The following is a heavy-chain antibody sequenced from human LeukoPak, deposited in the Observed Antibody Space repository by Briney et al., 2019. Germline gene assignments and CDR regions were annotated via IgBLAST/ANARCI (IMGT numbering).Heavy chain of an antibody. CDR2: IIPIFGTA. V-gene: IGHV1-69*05. CDR3: ARGPAAIIMNWFDP. CDR1: GGTFSSYA. Sequence: ASVKVSCKASGGTFSSYAISWVRQAPGQGLEWMGGIIPIFGTANYAQKFQGRVTITTDESTSTVYMELSSLRSEDTAVYYCARGPAAIIMNWFDPWGQGTLVTVSS. D-gene: IGHD2-2*01. J-gene: IGHJ5*02.